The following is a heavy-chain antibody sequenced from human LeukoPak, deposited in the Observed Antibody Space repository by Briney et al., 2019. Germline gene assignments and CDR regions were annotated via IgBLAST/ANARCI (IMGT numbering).Heavy chain of an antibody. D-gene: IGHD3-3*01. CDR2: IYYSGNT. V-gene: IGHV4-31*03. Sequence: PSETLSLTCTVSGTSISSGAYSRSWVRQHPGKGLEWIAYIYYSGNTYYNPSLKRRVTISVDTSKNQFSLKLSSVTAADTAVYYCARTITIFGALGYFDYWGQGTLVTVSS. J-gene: IGHJ4*02. CDR3: ARTITIFGALGYFDY. CDR1: GTSISSGAYS.